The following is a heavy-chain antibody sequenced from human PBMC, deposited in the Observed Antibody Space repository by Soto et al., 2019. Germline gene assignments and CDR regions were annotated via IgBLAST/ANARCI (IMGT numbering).Heavy chain of an antibody. CDR2: ISAYNGDT. CDR1: GYTFTNYG. V-gene: IGHV1-18*01. D-gene: IGHD6-6*01. J-gene: IGHJ6*03. CDR3: ALVRQLVGYFYYFMDV. Sequence: ASVKVSCKASGYTFTNYGITWVRQAPGQGLEWMGWISAYNGDTHYTQRLQGRVTMTTDTSTSTAYMELRGLRSDDTAVYYCALVRQLVGYFYYFMDVCGKGTTVTVAS.